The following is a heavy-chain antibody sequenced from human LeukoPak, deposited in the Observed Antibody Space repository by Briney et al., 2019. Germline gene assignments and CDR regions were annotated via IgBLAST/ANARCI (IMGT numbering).Heavy chain of an antibody. CDR1: GGSISSYY. V-gene: IGHV4-59*01. Sequence: SETLSLTCTVSGGSISSYYWSWIRQPPGKGLEWIGYIYYSGSTNYNPSLKSRVTISVDTSKNQFSLKLSSVTAADTAVYYWSRVYVAYGGVWFDPWGQGTLVTVSS. CDR3: SRVYVAYGGVWFDP. D-gene: IGHD1-14*01. CDR2: IYYSGST. J-gene: IGHJ5*02.